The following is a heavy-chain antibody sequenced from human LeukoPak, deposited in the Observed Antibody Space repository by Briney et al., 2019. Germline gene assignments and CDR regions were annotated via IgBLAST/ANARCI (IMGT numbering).Heavy chain of an antibody. J-gene: IGHJ4*02. CDR1: GFTFRSYA. CDR3: AKDSDTPGFFDY. V-gene: IGHV3-23*01. Sequence: PGGSLRLSCVASGFTFRSYAINWVRQAPGKGLEWVSGISGGGTGTYYADSVKDRFTISRDNSKNTVYLQMTSLTAEDTAIYYCAKDSDTPGFFDYWGQGTPVTVSS. D-gene: IGHD2-2*02. CDR2: ISGGGTGT.